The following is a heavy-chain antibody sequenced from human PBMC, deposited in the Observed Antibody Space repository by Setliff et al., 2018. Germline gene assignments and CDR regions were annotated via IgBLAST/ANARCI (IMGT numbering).Heavy chain of an antibody. V-gene: IGHV5-51*01. CDR3: ARLGEFDAFDI. CDR1: GYSFSNFW. J-gene: IGHJ3*02. Sequence: GESLKISCKGSGYSFSNFWIGWVRQMPGRGLEWMGIIYPGDSDARYSPSFRGQVTISVDKSISTAYLQWGSLKASDTAMYYCARLGEFDAFDIWGQGTMVTVSS. CDR2: IYPGDSDA. D-gene: IGHD3-10*01.